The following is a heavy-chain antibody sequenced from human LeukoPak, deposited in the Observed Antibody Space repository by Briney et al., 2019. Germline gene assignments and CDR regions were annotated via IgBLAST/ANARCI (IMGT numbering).Heavy chain of an antibody. CDR2: IFYGGSA. CDR3: AREGLGSGSDP. J-gene: IGHJ5*02. D-gene: IGHD3-10*01. CDR1: GDSITDYY. V-gene: IGHV4-59*12. Sequence: SETLSLTCSVSGDSITDYYWNWIRQPPGKGLEWIGYIFYGGSANYNPSLKSRVSVSVDTSTNQFSLKLNSVTAADTAVYYCAREGLGSGSDPWGQGTLVTVSS.